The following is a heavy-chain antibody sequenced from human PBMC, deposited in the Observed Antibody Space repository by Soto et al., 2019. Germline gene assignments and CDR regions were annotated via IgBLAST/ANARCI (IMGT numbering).Heavy chain of an antibody. V-gene: IGHV3-30*18. CDR1: GFTFSSYG. Sequence: GGSLRLSCAASGFTFSSYGMHWVRQAPGKGLEWVAVISYDGSNKYYADSVKGRFTISRDNSKNTLYLQMNSLRAEDTAVYYCAKDLGLDILTGHEWRGFDYWGQGTLVTVSS. J-gene: IGHJ4*02. CDR3: AKDLGLDILTGHEWRGFDY. D-gene: IGHD3-9*01. CDR2: ISYDGSNK.